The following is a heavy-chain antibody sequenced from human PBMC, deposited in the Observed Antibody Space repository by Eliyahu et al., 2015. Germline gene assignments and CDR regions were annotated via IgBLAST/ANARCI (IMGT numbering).Heavy chain of an antibody. CDR2: INHSGXP. Sequence: QVQLQQWGAGLLKPSETLSXTXAVYGXSFSGYYWXWIRQPPGXXLXGIGEINHSGXPNYHPSLKSRVTISVDTSKNQFSLKLSSVTAADTAVYYCARGRARGDYYGSGSYYNSDYWGQGTLVTVSS. D-gene: IGHD3-10*01. CDR1: GXSFSGYY. J-gene: IGHJ4*02. V-gene: IGHV4-34*01. CDR3: ARGRARGDYYGSGSYYNSDY.